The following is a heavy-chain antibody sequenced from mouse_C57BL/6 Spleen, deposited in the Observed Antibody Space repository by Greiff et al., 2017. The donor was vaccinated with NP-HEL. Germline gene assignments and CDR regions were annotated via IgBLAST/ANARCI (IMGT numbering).Heavy chain of an antibody. J-gene: IGHJ3*01. D-gene: IGHD2-5*01. Sequence: VQLQQPGAELVKPGASVKLSCKASGYTFTSYWMHWVKQRPGQGLEWIGMIHPNSGSTNYNEKFKSKATLTVDKSSSTSYMQLSSLTSEDSAVFYCARSNYSNYDWFAYWGQGTLVTVSA. CDR1: GYTFTSYW. CDR3: ARSNYSNYDWFAY. CDR2: IHPNSGST. V-gene: IGHV1-64*01.